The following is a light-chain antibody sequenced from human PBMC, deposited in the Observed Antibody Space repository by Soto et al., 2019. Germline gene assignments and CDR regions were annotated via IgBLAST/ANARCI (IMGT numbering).Light chain of an antibody. Sequence: EIVLTQSPDTLSLSPGERATLSCRASQSISSDYLAWYQQRPGQAPRLLIYGPSSRAAGIPERFSGSGSGADFTLTISRLEPEDFAVYYCQQYVASPRTFGQGTKVDIK. V-gene: IGKV3-20*01. CDR1: QSISSDY. CDR3: QQYVASPRT. CDR2: GPS. J-gene: IGKJ1*01.